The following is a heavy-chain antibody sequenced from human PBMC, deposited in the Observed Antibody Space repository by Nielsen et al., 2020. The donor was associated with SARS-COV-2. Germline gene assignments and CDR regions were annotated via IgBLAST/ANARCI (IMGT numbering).Heavy chain of an antibody. Sequence: ASVKVSCKASGYTFTSYDINWVRQATGQGLEWMGWMNPNSGNTGYAQKFQGRVTMTRNTSISTAYMELSSLRSEDTAVYYCARTEGNYDFWSGYYAYYYGMDVWGQGTTVTVSS. V-gene: IGHV1-8*01. CDR2: MNPNSGNT. J-gene: IGHJ6*02. CDR1: GYTFTSYD. CDR3: ARTEGNYDFWSGYYAYYYGMDV. D-gene: IGHD3-3*01.